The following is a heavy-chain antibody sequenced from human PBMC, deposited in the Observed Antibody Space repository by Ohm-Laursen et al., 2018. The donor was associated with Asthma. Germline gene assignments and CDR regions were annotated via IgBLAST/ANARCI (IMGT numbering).Heavy chain of an antibody. J-gene: IGHJ3*02. CDR2: ISYDGSNK. V-gene: IGHV3-30*18. CDR1: GFTFSSYS. Sequence: SLRLSCTASGFTFSSYSMNWVRQAPGKGLEWVAVISYDGSNKYYADSVKGRFTISRDNSKNTLYLQMNSLRAEDTAVYYCAKGAVYDFWSSNYAFDIWGQGTMVTVSS. D-gene: IGHD3-3*01. CDR3: AKGAVYDFWSSNYAFDI.